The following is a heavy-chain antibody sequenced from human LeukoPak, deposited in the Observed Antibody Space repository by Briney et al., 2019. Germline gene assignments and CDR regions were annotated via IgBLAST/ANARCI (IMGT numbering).Heavy chain of an antibody. CDR2: IYYTGST. J-gene: IGHJ4*02. CDR1: GGSISSLY. Sequence: MSSETLSLTCSVSGGSISSLYWSWIRQPPGKGLERVGYIYYTGSTNYNPSLKSRVTMFVDMSKNQFSLRLSSVSAADTAVYYCARHRAYSSSSPFDYWGQGTLVTVSS. D-gene: IGHD6-6*01. CDR3: ARHRAYSSSSPFDY. V-gene: IGHV4-59*08.